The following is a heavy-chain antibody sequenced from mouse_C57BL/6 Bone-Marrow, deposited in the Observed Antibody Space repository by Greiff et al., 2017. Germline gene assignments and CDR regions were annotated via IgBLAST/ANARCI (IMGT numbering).Heavy chain of an antibody. CDR2: ITPSSGYT. D-gene: IGHD3-1*01. Sequence: QVQLKESGAELAKPGASVKLSCKASGYPFPSYWMHWVKQRPGQGLEWIGYITPSSGYTKYNQKFKDKATLTADKSSSTAYMQLSSLTYEDSAVYYCARGLRGYFDVWGTVTTVTVSS. CDR3: ARGLRGYFDV. CDR1: GYPFPSYW. V-gene: IGHV1-7*01. J-gene: IGHJ1*03.